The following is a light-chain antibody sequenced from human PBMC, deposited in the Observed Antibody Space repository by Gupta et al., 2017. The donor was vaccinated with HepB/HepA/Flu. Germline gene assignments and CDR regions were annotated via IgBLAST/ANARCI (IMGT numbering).Light chain of an antibody. CDR3: QQDGSSPST. V-gene: IGKV3-20*01. CDR1: QSVSNSY. J-gene: IGKJ1*01. CDR2: GAS. Sequence: EIVLTQSPGTLSLSPGERATLSCRASQSVSNSYLAWYQQKPGQAPRLLIFGASNRATGIPDRFSGSGSGTDFTLTISRLEPEDFAVYYCQQDGSSPSTFGQGTKVEIK.